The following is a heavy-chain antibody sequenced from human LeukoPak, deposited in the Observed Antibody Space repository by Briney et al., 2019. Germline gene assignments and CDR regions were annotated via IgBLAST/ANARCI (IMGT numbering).Heavy chain of an antibody. CDR3: ARVQQWLAGFDY. V-gene: IGHV1-46*01. CDR1: GYTLTSYY. CDR2: INPSGGST. D-gene: IGHD6-19*01. J-gene: IGHJ4*02. Sequence: ASVKVSCKASGYTLTSYYMHWVRQAPGQGLEWMGIINPSGGSTSYAQKFQGRVTMTRDTSTSTVYMELSSLRSEDTAVYYCARVQQWLAGFDYWGQGTLVTVSS.